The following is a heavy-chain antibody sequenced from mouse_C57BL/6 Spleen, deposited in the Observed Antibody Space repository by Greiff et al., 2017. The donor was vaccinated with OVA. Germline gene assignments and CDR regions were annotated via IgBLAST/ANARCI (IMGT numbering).Heavy chain of an antibody. CDR2: INPNNGGT. V-gene: IGHV1-22*01. CDR1: GYTFTDYN. J-gene: IGHJ4*01. CDR3: AELGDYYAMDY. Sequence: EVQVVESGPELVKPGASVKMSCKASGYTFTDYNMHWVKQSHGKSLAWIGYINPNNGGTSYNQKFKGKATLTVNKSSSTAYMELRSLTSEDSAVYYCAELGDYYAMDYGGQGTSVTVSS.